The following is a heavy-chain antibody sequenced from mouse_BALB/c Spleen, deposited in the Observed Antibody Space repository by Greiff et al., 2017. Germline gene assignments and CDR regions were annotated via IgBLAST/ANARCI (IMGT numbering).Heavy chain of an antibody. CDR3: ARSGSSWYFDV. CDR2: ISDGGGST. CDR1: GFTFSSYT. V-gene: IGHV5-12-2*01. D-gene: IGHD1-1*01. J-gene: IGHJ1*01. Sequence: EVQLVESGGGLVQPGGSLKLSCAASGFTFSSYTMSWVRQTPEKRLEWVAYISDGGGSTYYPDTVKGRFTISRDNAKNTLYLQMTSLRSEDTAMYYCARSGSSWYFDVWGAGTTVTVSS.